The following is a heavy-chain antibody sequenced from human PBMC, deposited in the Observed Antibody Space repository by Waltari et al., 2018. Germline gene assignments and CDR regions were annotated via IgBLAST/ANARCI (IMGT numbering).Heavy chain of an antibody. CDR1: GGSIRSSSYY. CDR3: ARRGYWTNGVCYTRYYYYYYMDV. Sequence: QLQLQESGPGLVKPSETLSLTCTVSGGSIRSSSYYWGWIRQPPGKGLEWIGGIYYRGSTDYNTSLMSRVSLSVDTSNIQCSLRLGAWPAADTAVHYCARRGYWTNGVCYTRYYYYYYMDVWGKGTTVTVSS. V-gene: IGHV4-39*07. CDR2: IYYRGST. J-gene: IGHJ6*03. D-gene: IGHD2-8*01.